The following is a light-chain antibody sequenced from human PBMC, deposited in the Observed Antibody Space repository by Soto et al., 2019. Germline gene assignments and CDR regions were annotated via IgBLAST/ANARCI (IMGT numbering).Light chain of an antibody. CDR3: QQYARSPLA. CDR1: QSVTNSY. J-gene: IGKJ4*01. V-gene: IGKV3-20*01. Sequence: EIVLTQSPGTLSLSPGERVTLSCRASQSVTNSYVAWYQQKPGQAPRLLIYGASTRATGISARISGSGSGTDFTLTISRLEPEDFAVYFCQQYARSPLAFGGGTKVDI. CDR2: GAS.